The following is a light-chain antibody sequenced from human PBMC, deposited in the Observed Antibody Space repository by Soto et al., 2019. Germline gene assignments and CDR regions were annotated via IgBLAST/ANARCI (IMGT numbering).Light chain of an antibody. V-gene: IGLV2-18*02. CDR3: SSFTSSSTVI. Sequence: QSALTQPPSVSGSPGQSVTISCTGTSSDVGSYNRVSWYQQPPGTGPKLMIYEVSNRPGGVPDRFSGSKSDNTASLTISGLQAEDEAYYYCSSFTSSSTVIFGGGTKVTVL. CDR2: EVS. CDR1: SSDVGSYNR. J-gene: IGLJ2*01.